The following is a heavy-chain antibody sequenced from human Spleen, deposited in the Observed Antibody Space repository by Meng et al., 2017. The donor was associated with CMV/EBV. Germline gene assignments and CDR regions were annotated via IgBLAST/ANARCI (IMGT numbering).Heavy chain of an antibody. CDR1: GGPFSSYA. CDR2: IIPVFGTT. V-gene: IGHV1-69*13. CDR3: ASYSYHFLGYCTSTYCPGSVQFDY. J-gene: IGHJ4*02. D-gene: IGHD2-2*01. Sequence: SVKVSCKVSGGPFSSYAVSWARQAPGQGLEWMGGIIPVFGTTHYAQKFQGRITITADESTNTAYMELSSLKSEDTAVYYCASYSYHFLGYCTSTYCPGSVQFDYWGQGTLVTVSS.